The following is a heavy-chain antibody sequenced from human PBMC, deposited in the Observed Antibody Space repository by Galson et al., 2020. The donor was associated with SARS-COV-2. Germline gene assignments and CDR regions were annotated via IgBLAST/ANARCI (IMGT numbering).Heavy chain of an antibody. V-gene: IGHV4-39*07. CDR3: ARDPRGYGDYSDIDY. J-gene: IGHJ4*02. CDR2: IYYSGST. CDR1: GGSISSSSYS. D-gene: IGHD4-17*01. Sequence: SETLSLTCTVSGGSISSSSYSWGWIRQPPGKGLEWIGSIYYSGSTYYNPSLKSRVTISVDTSKNQFSLKLSSVTAADTAVYYCARDPRGYGDYSDIDYWGQGTLVTVSS.